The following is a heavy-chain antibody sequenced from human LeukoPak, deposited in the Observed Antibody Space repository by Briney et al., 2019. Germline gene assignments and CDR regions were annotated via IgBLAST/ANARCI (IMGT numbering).Heavy chain of an antibody. D-gene: IGHD1-26*01. CDR2: ISYDGSNK. Sequence: GGSLRLSCAASGFTFSSYAMHWVRQAPGRGLEWVAVISYDGSNKYYADSVKGRFTISRDNSKNTLYLQMNSLRAEDTAVYYCARARLKAGELLFDYWGQGTLVTVSS. CDR3: ARARLKAGELLFDY. V-gene: IGHV3-30-3*01. J-gene: IGHJ4*02. CDR1: GFTFSSYA.